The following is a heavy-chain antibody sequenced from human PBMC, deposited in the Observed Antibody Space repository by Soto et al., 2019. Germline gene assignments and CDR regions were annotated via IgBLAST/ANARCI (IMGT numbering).Heavy chain of an antibody. V-gene: IGHV1-2*02. D-gene: IGHD7-27*01. CDR2: ITPGGPVT. CDR1: GYSFSDHR. J-gene: IGHJ5*02. Sequence: VASVKVSCKASGYSFSDHRIRWVRQVPGQGFEWMGWITPGGPVTNVSPRFHGRVTMTSDMSKRTVNLELSSLTSDDTAVYYCVRDPWAAPGTGNWFDPWGQGTLVTVSS. CDR3: VRDPWAAPGTGNWFDP.